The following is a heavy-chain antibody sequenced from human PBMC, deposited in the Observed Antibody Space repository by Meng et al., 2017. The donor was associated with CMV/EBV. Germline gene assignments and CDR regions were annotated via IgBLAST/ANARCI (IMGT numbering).Heavy chain of an antibody. CDR2: ISGSGGST. CDR1: GFTFSSYA. CDR3: AKDIVLMVYAIGLDY. D-gene: IGHD2-8*01. Sequence: GESLKISCAASGFTFSSYAMSWVRQAPGKGLEWVSAISGSGGSTYYADSVKGRFTISRDNSKNTLYLQMNSLRAEDTAVYYCAKDIVLMVYAIGLDYWGQGTLVTV. V-gene: IGHV3-23*01. J-gene: IGHJ4*02.